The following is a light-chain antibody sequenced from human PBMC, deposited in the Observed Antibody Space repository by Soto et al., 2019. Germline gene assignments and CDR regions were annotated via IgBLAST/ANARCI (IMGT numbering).Light chain of an antibody. CDR2: DAF. V-gene: IGKV3-11*01. CDR3: PHRRA. Sequence: EIVLTQSPATLSLSPGERATLSCRASQSVSNYLAWYQQKPGQAPRLLIYDAFNRATGIPARFSGSGSGTDFTLTISSLEPEDFAVYYCPHRRAFGQGTKLEIK. J-gene: IGKJ2*01. CDR1: QSVSNY.